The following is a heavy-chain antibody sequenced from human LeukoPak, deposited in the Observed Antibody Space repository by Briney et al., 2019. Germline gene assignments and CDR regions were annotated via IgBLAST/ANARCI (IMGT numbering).Heavy chain of an antibody. CDR2: ISYDGSNK. D-gene: IGHD6-6*01. Sequence: GRSLRLSCAASGFTFSSYAMHWVRQAPGKGLEWVAVISYDGSNKYYADSVKGRFTISRDNSKNTFYVQMNSLRAEDTAVYYCAKLESRRQIVRITDHWGQGTLVTVSS. CDR3: AKLESRRQIVRITDH. CDR1: GFTFSSYA. J-gene: IGHJ5*02. V-gene: IGHV3-30-3*01.